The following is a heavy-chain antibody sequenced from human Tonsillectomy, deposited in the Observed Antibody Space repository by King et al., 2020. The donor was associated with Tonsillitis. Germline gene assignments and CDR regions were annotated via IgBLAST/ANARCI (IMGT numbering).Heavy chain of an antibody. CDR2: IYYSGST. D-gene: IGHD3-22*01. Sequence: QLQESGPGLVKPSETLSLTCTVSGGSISRYYWNWIRQPPGKGLEWIGYIYYSGSTNYNPSLKSRVTISLDTSKNQFSLKLSSVTAADTAVYYCARLSKGVITLDYWGQGTLVTVSS. CDR1: GGSISRYY. CDR3: ARLSKGVITLDY. J-gene: IGHJ4*02. V-gene: IGHV4-59*01.